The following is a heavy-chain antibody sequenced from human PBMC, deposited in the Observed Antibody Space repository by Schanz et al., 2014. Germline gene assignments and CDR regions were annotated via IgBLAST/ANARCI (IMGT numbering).Heavy chain of an antibody. CDR2: IYYSGST. J-gene: IGHJ6*02. Sequence: QLQLQESGSGLVKPSQTLSLTCAVSGGSISRGFYSWNWIRQPPGRGLEWIGCIYYSGSTYYNPPLKTRVPISIDSSKDQFSLSLNSVTAADTAVYYCAREDRYYHGLDVWGQGTTVTVS. CDR1: GGSISRGFYS. CDR3: AREDRYYHGLDV. V-gene: IGHV4-30-2*01.